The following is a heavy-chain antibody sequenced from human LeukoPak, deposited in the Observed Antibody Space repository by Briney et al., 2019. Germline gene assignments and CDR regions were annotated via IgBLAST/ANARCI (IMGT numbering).Heavy chain of an antibody. CDR1: GFTFSSYV. Sequence: GTSLRLSCAASGFTFSSYVMHWVRQAPGKGLEWVAAISSDGSNKYSEHGRFTISRDNSKNTLYLQMISLRAEDTAVYYCASSRMTIYGVVIDAFDIWGQGTMVTVSS. CDR2: ISSDGSNK. CDR3: ASSRMTIYGVVIDAFDI. V-gene: IGHV3-30*04. D-gene: IGHD3-3*01. J-gene: IGHJ3*02.